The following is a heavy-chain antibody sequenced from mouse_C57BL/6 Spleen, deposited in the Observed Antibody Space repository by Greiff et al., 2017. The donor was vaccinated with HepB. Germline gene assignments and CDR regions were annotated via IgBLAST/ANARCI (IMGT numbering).Heavy chain of an antibody. Sequence: EVQLQQSGAELVKPGASVKLSCTASGFNFKDYYMHWVKQRTEQGLEWIGRIDPEAGDTNYAPKFQGKATITADTSSNTAYLQLSSLTSEDTAVYYDANSDDGYYVNAMDYWGQGTSVTFSS. CDR1: GFNFKDYY. D-gene: IGHD2-3*01. CDR3: ANSDDGYYVNAMDY. CDR2: IDPEAGDT. V-gene: IGHV14-2*01. J-gene: IGHJ4*01.